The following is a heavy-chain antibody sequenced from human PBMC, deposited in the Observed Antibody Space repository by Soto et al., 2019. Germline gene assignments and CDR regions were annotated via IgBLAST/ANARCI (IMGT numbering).Heavy chain of an antibody. CDR2: FGGDENYT. CDR1: GFSVKRYW. Sequence: PGWSLRLSCGASGFSVKRYWMHWVRQAPGKGLVWLSRFGGDENYTDYADSVRGRFTISRDIAKNSLYLQMNSLRAEDTAVYYCVRRLQLWANYYYYGMDVWGQGTKVTVSS. D-gene: IGHD5-18*01. CDR3: VRRLQLWANYYYYGMDV. V-gene: IGHV3-74*01. J-gene: IGHJ6*02.